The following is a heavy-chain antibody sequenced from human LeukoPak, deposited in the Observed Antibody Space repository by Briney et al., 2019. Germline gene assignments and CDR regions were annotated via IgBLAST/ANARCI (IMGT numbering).Heavy chain of an antibody. D-gene: IGHD3-3*02. J-gene: IGHJ1*01. Sequence: PGGSLRLSCAASGFTFSSYSMSWVRQAPGKGLEWVATIKPDGRDTYYVDSVKGRFTISRDNAKNSLYLQMNSLKTEDTAVYYCTTFSHPGRIFQHWGQGTLVTVSS. CDR1: GFTFSSYS. V-gene: IGHV3-7*03. CDR2: IKPDGRDT. CDR3: TTFSHPGRIFQH.